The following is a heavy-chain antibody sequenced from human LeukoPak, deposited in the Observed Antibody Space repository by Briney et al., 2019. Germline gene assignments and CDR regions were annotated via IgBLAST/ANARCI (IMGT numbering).Heavy chain of an antibody. CDR2: ISYDGRNK. V-gene: IGHV3-30*03. CDR1: GFTFSSYD. D-gene: IGHD6-19*01. J-gene: IGHJ4*02. Sequence: GGSLRLSCAASGFTFSSYDMHWVRQAPGKGLEWVAVISYDGRNKYYADSVKGRFTISRDNSKNTLYLQMNSLRAEDTAVYYCARSGSGWFDYWGQGTLDTVSS. CDR3: ARSGSGWFDY.